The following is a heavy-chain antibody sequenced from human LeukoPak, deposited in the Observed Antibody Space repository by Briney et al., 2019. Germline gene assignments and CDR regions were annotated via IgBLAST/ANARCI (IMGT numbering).Heavy chain of an antibody. CDR1: GYTFTGYY. V-gene: IGHV1-2*02. Sequence: ASVKVSCKASGYTFTGYYMHWVRQAPGQGLEWMGWINPNSGGTNYAQKFQGRVTMTRDTSISTAYMELSRLRSDDTAVYYCARDSGYSSSWYVGASNYWGQETLVTVSS. D-gene: IGHD6-13*01. CDR2: INPNSGGT. J-gene: IGHJ4*02. CDR3: ARDSGYSSSWYVGASNY.